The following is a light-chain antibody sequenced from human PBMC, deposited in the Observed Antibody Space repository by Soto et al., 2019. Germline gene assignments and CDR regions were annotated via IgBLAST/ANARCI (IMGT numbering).Light chain of an antibody. CDR2: QVS. Sequence: DVVLTQTPLSSPATLGQPASISCRSSQSLVHSDGNTYLSWLQQRPGQPPRLLIYQVSNRFSGVPARFSGRGAGTDFTLKISRVEAEDVAVYHCVQFAHFPRTFGQGTKVEIK. CDR3: VQFAHFPRT. V-gene: IGKV2-24*01. CDR1: QSLVHSDGNTY. J-gene: IGKJ1*01.